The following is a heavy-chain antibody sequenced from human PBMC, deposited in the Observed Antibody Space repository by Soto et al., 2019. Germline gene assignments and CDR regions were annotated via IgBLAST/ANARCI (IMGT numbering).Heavy chain of an antibody. Sequence: QVQLQESGPGLVKPSQTLSLSCTVSSGSISSGDYYWSLIRQPPGKGLEWIGYIYYSGRTYYNPSLKSRVTISVDTSKNQFSLKLSYVTAEDTAVYYCDGYCSGGSCYSGGAFDIWGQGTMVTVSS. D-gene: IGHD2-15*01. CDR2: IYYSGRT. CDR1: SGSISSGDYY. CDR3: DGYCSGGSCYSGGAFDI. V-gene: IGHV4-30-4*01. J-gene: IGHJ3*02.